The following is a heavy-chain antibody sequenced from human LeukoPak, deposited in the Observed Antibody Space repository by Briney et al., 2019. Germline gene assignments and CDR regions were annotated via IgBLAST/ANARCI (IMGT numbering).Heavy chain of an antibody. CDR2: ISWNSGSI. D-gene: IGHD3-10*01. Sequence: GGSLRLSCAASGFTFDDYAMHWVRQAPGKGLEWVSGISWNSGSIGYADSVKGRFTISRDNAKNSLYLQMNSLGAEDTALYYCAKDISMVRGPAAFDYWGQGTLVTVSS. J-gene: IGHJ4*02. CDR3: AKDISMVRGPAAFDY. CDR1: GFTFDDYA. V-gene: IGHV3-9*01.